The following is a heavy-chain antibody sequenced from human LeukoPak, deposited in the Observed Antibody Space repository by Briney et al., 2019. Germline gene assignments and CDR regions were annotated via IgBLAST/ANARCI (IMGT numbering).Heavy chain of an antibody. CDR3: ARGAGHDFWSGYSYYYYYYGMDV. Sequence: SETLSLTCAVYGGSFSGYHWSWIRQPPGKGLEWIGEINHSGSTNYNPSLKSRVTISVDTSKNQFSLKLSSVTAADTAVYYCARGAGHDFWSGYSYYYYYYGMDVWGQGTTVTVSS. D-gene: IGHD3-3*01. J-gene: IGHJ6*02. V-gene: IGHV4-34*01. CDR1: GGSFSGYH. CDR2: INHSGST.